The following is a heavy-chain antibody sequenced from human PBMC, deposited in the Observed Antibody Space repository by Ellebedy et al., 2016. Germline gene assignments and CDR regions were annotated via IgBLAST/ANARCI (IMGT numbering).Heavy chain of an antibody. D-gene: IGHD5-24*01. CDR1: TVSSNY. J-gene: IGHJ4*02. CDR2: IYSGGST. CDR3: ARDRRDGYNRFDY. V-gene: IGHV3-53*01. Sequence: TVSSNYMTWVRQAPGKGLEWVSVIYSGGSTYYADSVKGRFTISRDNSKNTLYLQMNSLRAEDTAVYYCARDRRDGYNRFDYWGQGTLVTVSS.